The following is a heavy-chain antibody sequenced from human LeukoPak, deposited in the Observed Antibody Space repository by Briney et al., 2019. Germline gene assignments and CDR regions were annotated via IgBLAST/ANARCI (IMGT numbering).Heavy chain of an antibody. CDR1: GYTFTGYY. CDR2: INPNSGGT. Sequence: ASVKVSCKASGYTFTGYYMHWVRQAPGQGLEWMGWINPNSGGTNYAQKFQGRVTTTRDTSISTAYMELSRLRSDDTAVYYCAREGDCSSTSCYFVKADAFDIWGQGTMVTVSS. J-gene: IGHJ3*02. V-gene: IGHV1-2*02. D-gene: IGHD2-2*01. CDR3: AREGDCSSTSCYFVKADAFDI.